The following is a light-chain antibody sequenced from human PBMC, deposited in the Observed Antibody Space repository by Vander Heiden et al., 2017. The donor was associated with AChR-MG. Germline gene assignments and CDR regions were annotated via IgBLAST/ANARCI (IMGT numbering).Light chain of an antibody. CDR3: QQYPWT. Sequence: EIVLTQSPGTLSLSPGERATLSCRASQSVSSSYLAWYQQKPGQAPSLLIYGASSRATGIPDRFSGSGSGTDFTLTISRLEPEDFAVYYCQQYPWTFGQGSKVEIK. J-gene: IGKJ1*01. CDR1: QSVSSSY. CDR2: GAS. V-gene: IGKV3-20*01.